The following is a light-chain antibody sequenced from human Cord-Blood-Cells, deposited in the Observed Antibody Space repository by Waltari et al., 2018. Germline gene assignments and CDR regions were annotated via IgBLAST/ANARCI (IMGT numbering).Light chain of an antibody. J-gene: IGLJ3*02. CDR2: DVR. Sequence: QSALTQPRSVSGSPGQSVTISCTGTSSDVGGYNYVSWYQQHPGKAPQRMLYDVRKRPSGFPDRFSGSKSGNTASLTISGLQAEDEADYYCCSYAGSYAWVFGGGTKLTVL. V-gene: IGLV2-11*01. CDR1: SSDVGGYNY. CDR3: CSYAGSYAWV.